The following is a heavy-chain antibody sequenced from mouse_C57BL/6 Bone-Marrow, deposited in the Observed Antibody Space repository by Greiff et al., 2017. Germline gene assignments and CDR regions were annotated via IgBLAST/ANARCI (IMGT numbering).Heavy chain of an antibody. CDR2: IYPRSGNT. J-gene: IGHJ3*01. CDR3: ARPGVVPYGAWFAY. CDR1: GYTFTSSG. Sequence: QVQLQQSGAELARPGASVKLSCKASGYTFTSSGISWVKQRTGQGLEWIGEIYPRSGNTYYNEKFKGKATLTADKSSSTAYMELRSLTSEDSAVYFCARPGVVPYGAWFAYWGQGTLVTVSA. D-gene: IGHD1-1*01. V-gene: IGHV1-81*01.